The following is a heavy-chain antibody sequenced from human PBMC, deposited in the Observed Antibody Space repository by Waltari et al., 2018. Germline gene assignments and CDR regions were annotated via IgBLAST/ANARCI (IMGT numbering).Heavy chain of an antibody. V-gene: IGHV4-34*01. D-gene: IGHD1-7*01. CDR2: INQSGST. CDR1: GGSFSGYY. J-gene: IGHJ4*02. Sequence: QVLLQQWGAGLLKPSETLSLTCAVYGGSFSGYYWTWIRQPPGKGLEWIGEINQSGSTHYNPSLNRRFTMSLDTSKNQFSLNLSSVTAADTAVYYCARGRNYTGHLPDYWGQGNMVTVSS. CDR3: ARGRNYTGHLPDY.